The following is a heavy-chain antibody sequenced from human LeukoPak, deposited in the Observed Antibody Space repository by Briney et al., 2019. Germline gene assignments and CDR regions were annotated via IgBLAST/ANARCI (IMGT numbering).Heavy chain of an antibody. CDR1: GFTFSSYE. CDR2: IYRSGST. D-gene: IGHD4-17*01. J-gene: IGHJ6*03. CDR3: ARGTYGYYMDV. V-gene: IGHV4-38-2*01. Sequence: GSLRLSCAASGFTFSSYEMNWVRQAPGKGLEWIGSIYRSGSTFYNPSLKSRVTISLDTSKNQFSLKLSSVTAADTAVYFCARGTYGYYMDVWGKGTTVTVFS.